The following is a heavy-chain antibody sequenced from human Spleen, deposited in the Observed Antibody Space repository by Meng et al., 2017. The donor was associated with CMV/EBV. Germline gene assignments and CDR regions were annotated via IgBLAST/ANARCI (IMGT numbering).Heavy chain of an antibody. D-gene: IGHD3-3*01. CDR1: GFTFSDYA. V-gene: IGHV3-30*04. J-gene: IGHJ5*02. CDR3: ASTILGIDP. Sequence: GESLKISCAASGFTFSDYAMHWVRQTPGKGLEWVALISYDATNKNYADSVKGRFTISRDNSNNSLYLQTNSLAVEDTAVYYCASTILGIDPWGQGTLVTVSS. CDR2: ISYDATNK.